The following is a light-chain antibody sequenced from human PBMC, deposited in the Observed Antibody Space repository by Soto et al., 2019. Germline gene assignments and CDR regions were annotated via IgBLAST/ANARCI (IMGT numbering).Light chain of an antibody. J-gene: IGKJ1*01. CDR3: QLYSGSPWT. V-gene: IGKV3-20*01. CDR1: QSISHNY. CDR2: GVS. Sequence: IVLTQSPGTLSLSPGERATLSCRASQSISHNYLAWYQQEPGQSPRLLIHGVSIRDTGIPDRFSGSGSGTDFTLSISRLQPEDFAVYYCQLYSGSPWTFGQGTKVEIK.